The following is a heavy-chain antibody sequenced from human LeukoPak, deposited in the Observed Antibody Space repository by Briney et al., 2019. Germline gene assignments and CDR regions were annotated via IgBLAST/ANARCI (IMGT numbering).Heavy chain of an antibody. CDR2: INGSGAYI. V-gene: IGHV3-21*01. D-gene: IGHD3-9*01. CDR3: ARSTVSENYDILTGYSIYVDY. J-gene: IGHJ4*02. CDR1: GFIFSSYN. Sequence: PGGSLRLSCAASGFIFSSYNMNWVRQAPRKGLEWVSSINGSGAYIYYVDSVTGRFTISRDNDKNSLYLQMNTLRAEDTAVYYCARSTVSENYDILTGYSIYVDYWGQGTLVTVSS.